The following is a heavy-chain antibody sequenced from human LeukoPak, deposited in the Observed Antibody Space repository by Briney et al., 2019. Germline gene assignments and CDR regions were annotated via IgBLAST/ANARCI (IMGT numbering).Heavy chain of an antibody. Sequence: GESLKISCKGSGYSITSYWIGWVRQMPGKRLEWMGIIYPGDSDTRYSPSFQGQVTISADKSISTAYLQWSSLKASDTAMHYCATRGAARPNTFDYWGQGTLVTVSS. CDR3: ATRGAARPNTFDY. CDR2: IYPGDSDT. J-gene: IGHJ4*02. D-gene: IGHD6-6*01. CDR1: GYSITSYW. V-gene: IGHV5-51*01.